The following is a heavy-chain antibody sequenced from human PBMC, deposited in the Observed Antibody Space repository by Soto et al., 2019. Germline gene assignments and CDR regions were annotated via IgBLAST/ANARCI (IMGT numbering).Heavy chain of an antibody. D-gene: IGHD4-17*01. CDR1: GGSISSYY. V-gene: IGHV4-59*08. Sequence: QVHLQESGPGLVKPSETLSLTCTVSGGSISSYYWSWIRQPPGKGLEWIGCISSTGNTNYNPSLKSRVIISVDTPKNQFSLNLSSVTAADTAVYHCARHYGDSYWGQGILVTVSS. CDR2: ISSTGNT. CDR3: ARHYGDSY. J-gene: IGHJ4*02.